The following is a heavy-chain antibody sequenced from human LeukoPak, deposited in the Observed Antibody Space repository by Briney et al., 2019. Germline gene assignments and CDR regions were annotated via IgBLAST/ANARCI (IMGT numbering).Heavy chain of an antibody. CDR1: GYTFTGYY. V-gene: IGHV1-2*02. D-gene: IGHD3-10*01. CDR3: AKEAHGSGTYYSDY. Sequence: GASVKVSCKASGYTFTGYYMHWVRQAPGQGLEWTGWINPNSGGTNYAQKFQGRVTMTRDTSISTAYMELSRLRSDDTAVYYCAKEAHGSGTYYSDYWGQGTLVTVSS. CDR2: INPNSGGT. J-gene: IGHJ4*02.